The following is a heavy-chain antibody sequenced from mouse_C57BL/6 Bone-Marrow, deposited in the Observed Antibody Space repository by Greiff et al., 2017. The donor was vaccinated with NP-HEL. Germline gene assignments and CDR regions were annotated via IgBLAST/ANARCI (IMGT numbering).Heavy chain of an antibody. D-gene: IGHD1-1*01. CDR3: ASHYYGSSCYAMDY. CDR1: GFTFSDYG. J-gene: IGHJ4*01. Sequence: EVQRVESGGGLVKPGGSLKLSCAASGFTFSDYGMHWVRQAPEKGLEWVAYISSGSSTIYYADTVKGRFTISRDNAKNTLFLQMTSLRSEDTAMYYCASHYYGSSCYAMDYWGQGTSVTVSS. CDR2: ISSGSSTI. V-gene: IGHV5-17*01.